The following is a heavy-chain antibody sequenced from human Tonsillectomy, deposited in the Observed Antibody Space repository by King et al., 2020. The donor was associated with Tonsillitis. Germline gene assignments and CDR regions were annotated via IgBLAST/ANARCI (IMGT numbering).Heavy chain of an antibody. Sequence: VQLVESGGGLVEPGGSLRLSCVVSGFTFSSYNLNWVRQAPGKGLEWISDISTSSTAIHYADSVKGRFTISRDNAKNSLYLQMNSLSAEDTAVYYWSRGTILGPSLFDYWGQGTLVTVSS. V-gene: IGHV3-48*01. CDR3: SRGTILGPSLFDY. J-gene: IGHJ4*02. D-gene: IGHD3-3*01. CDR1: GFTFSSYN. CDR2: ISTSSTAI.